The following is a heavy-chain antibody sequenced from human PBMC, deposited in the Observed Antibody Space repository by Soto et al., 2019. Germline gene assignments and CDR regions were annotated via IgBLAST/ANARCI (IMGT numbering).Heavy chain of an antibody. V-gene: IGHV3-23*01. CDR3: ANCPGAVAPDYFDY. D-gene: IGHD5-12*01. CDR2: ISGSGGST. CDR1: GFTFSSYA. Sequence: LSLTCAASGFTFSSYAMSWVRQAPGKGLEWVSAISGSGGSTYYADSVKGRFTISRDNSKNTLYLQMNSLRAEDTAVYYCANCPGAVAPDYFDYWGQGTLVTVSS. J-gene: IGHJ4*02.